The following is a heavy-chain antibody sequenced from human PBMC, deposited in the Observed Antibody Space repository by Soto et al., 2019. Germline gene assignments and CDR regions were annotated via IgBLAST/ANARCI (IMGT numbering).Heavy chain of an antibody. Sequence: ASVKVSCKVSGYTLSELSMHWVRQAPGKGLEWMGSFDPEDGKTIYAQKFQGRVTMTEDTSTDTAYMELSSLRSEDTAVYYCATADIVVVPAAGSPRWFDPWGQGTLVTVSS. CDR2: FDPEDGKT. CDR1: GYTLSELS. J-gene: IGHJ5*02. CDR3: ATADIVVVPAAGSPRWFDP. V-gene: IGHV1-24*01. D-gene: IGHD2-2*01.